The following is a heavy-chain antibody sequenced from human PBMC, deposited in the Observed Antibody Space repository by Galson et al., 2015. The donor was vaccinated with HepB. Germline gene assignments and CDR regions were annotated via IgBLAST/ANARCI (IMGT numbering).Heavy chain of an antibody. Sequence: QSGAEVKKPGESLKISCKGSGYSFTSYWIGWVRQMPGKGLEWMGIIYPGGSDTRYSPSFQGQVTISADKSISTAYLQWSSLKASDTAMYYCARHPPHYDILTGYYWPFDYWGQGTLVTVSS. J-gene: IGHJ4*02. CDR2: IYPGGSDT. D-gene: IGHD3-9*01. CDR3: ARHPPHYDILTGYYWPFDY. CDR1: GYSFTSYW. V-gene: IGHV5-51*01.